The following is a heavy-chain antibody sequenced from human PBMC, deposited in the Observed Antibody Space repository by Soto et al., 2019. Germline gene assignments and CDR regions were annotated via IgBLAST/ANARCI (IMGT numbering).Heavy chain of an antibody. V-gene: IGHV4-31*03. CDR2: IYYSGST. CDR3: ARMPKPLGYCSGCSCYPGTDAFDI. D-gene: IGHD2-15*01. Sequence: QVQLQELGPGLVKPSQTLSLTCTVSGGSISSGGYYWSWIRQHPGKGLEWIGYIYYSGSTYYNPSLKSRVTISVDTSKNQFSLKLSSVTAADTAVYYCARMPKPLGYCSGCSCYPGTDAFDIWGQGTMVTVSS. CDR1: GGSISSGGYY. J-gene: IGHJ3*02.